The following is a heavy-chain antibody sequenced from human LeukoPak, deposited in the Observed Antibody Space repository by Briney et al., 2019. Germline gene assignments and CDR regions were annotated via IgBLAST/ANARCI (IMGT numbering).Heavy chain of an antibody. CDR2: FSGSGGST. Sequence: PGGSLRLSCAASGFTFSSYAMSWVRQAPGKGLECISGFSGSGGSTYYADSVKGRFTISRDNAKNTLYLQMNSLRAEDTAVYYCASRYDSSGHWGQGTLVTVSS. J-gene: IGHJ4*02. D-gene: IGHD3-22*01. CDR3: ASRYDSSGH. V-gene: IGHV3-23*01. CDR1: GFTFSSYA.